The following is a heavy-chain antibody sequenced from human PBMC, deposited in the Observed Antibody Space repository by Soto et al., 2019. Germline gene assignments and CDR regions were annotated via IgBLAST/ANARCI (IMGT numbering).Heavy chain of an antibody. V-gene: IGHV3-30*18. CDR2: VSHDGRNT. CDR1: GVTFSDYA. CDR3: AKGGRQWLMPSISAA. Sequence: GQLVESGGGVVQPGRSLRLSCAASGVTFSDYAMHWVRQAPGKGLEWVAVVSHDGRNTHYADSVKGRFTISRDSSRTKGSLEVTMVRAEATAVYYCAKGGRQWLMPSISAACGQAALGT. D-gene: IGHD6-19*01. J-gene: IGHJ5*02.